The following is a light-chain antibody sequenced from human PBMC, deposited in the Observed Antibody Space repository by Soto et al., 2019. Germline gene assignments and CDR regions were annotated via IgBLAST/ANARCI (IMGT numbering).Light chain of an antibody. CDR3: QQYYSTPQLT. Sequence: DIVMTQSPDSLAVSLGERATINCKSSQSVLYSSNNKNYLAWYQQKPGQTPKLLIHWASTRESGVPDRFSGSGSGTDFTLTINSLQAEDVAVYYCQQYYSTPQLTFGGGTKVDIK. J-gene: IGKJ4*01. CDR2: WAS. CDR1: QSVLYSSNNKNY. V-gene: IGKV4-1*01.